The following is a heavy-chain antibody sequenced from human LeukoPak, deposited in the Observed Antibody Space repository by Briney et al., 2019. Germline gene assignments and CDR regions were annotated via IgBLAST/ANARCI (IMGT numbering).Heavy chain of an antibody. V-gene: IGHV3-7*01. D-gene: IGHD2-2*01. CDR2: IKTDGSEK. CDR1: GFTLSSSW. J-gene: IGHJ4*02. Sequence: PGGSLRLSCGASGFTLSSSWMTWVRQAPGKGLEWVASIKTDGSEKYYVDSVKGRFTISRDNAKNSVYVQMNSLRAEDTAVYYCARISYVTSSSSPPLFYFDYWGQGTLVTVSS. CDR3: ARISYVTSSSSPPLFYFDY.